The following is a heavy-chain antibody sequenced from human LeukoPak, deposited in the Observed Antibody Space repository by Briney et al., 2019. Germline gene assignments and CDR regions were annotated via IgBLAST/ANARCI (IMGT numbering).Heavy chain of an antibody. D-gene: IGHD5-18*01. CDR2: ISSASGSI. J-gene: IGHJ4*02. V-gene: IGHV3-48*04. CDR3: ASGAMGTFDY. CDR1: GFTFSSYS. Sequence: GGSLRLSCAASGFTFSSYSMNWVRQAPGKGLEWVSYISSASGSIYYADSVKGRFTISRDNAKNSLFLQMNSLRAEDTAVYYCASGAMGTFDYWGQGTLVTVSS.